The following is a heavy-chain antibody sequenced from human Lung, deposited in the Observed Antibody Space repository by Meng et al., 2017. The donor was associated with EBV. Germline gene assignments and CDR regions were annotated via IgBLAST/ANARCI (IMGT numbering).Heavy chain of an antibody. V-gene: IGHV3-74*01. CDR3: AREGRGYSYDY. D-gene: IGHD5-18*01. Sequence: EVQLVESGGGLVQPGGSLRLSCAASGFTFSSYWMHWVRQAPGKGLVWVSRIGNDGSSTNYADSVKGRFTISRHNAKKTLYLQMNSLRAEDTAVYYCAREGRGYSYDYWGQGTLVTVSS. CDR1: GFTFSSYW. CDR2: IGNDGSST. J-gene: IGHJ4*02.